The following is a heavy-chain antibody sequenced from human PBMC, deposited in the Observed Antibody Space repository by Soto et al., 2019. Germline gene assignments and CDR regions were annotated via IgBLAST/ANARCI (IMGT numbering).Heavy chain of an antibody. CDR2: IHPADSDT. J-gene: IGHJ4*02. CDR1: GYSFRSHW. Sequence: PGESLKISCQGSGYSFRSHWIGWVRQTPGKGLEWMGIIHPADSDTRYSPSFQGQVTMSADKSISTAYLQWSSLKASDTAIYYCARALTYYYDRSGYFDYWAQGTLVTVSS. V-gene: IGHV5-51*01. CDR3: ARALTYYYDRSGYFDY. D-gene: IGHD3-22*01.